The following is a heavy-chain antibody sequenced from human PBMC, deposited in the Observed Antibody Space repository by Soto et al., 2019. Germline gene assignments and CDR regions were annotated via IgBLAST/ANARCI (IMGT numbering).Heavy chain of an antibody. CDR3: AKDGNWLDVYYDV. V-gene: IGHV3-23*01. CDR1: GIEFSNYA. J-gene: IGHJ4*02. CDR2: VSASGRSR. D-gene: IGHD3-16*01. Sequence: VQLLESGGGLVQPGGSLRLSCVGSGIEFSNYAMSWVRQAPGKGLEWASIVSASGRSRYHADSVKGRFTISRDNSKNTLYLHMTNLRAEDTAVYYCAKDGNWLDVYYDVWGQGTPVTVPS.